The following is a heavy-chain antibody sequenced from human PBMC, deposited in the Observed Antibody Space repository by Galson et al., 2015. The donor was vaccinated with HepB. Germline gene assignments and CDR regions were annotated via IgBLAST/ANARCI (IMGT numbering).Heavy chain of an antibody. Sequence: SLRLSCAASGFTFRTYWMEWVRQAPGKGLVWVSRINSDGSSTNYADSVKGRFTISRDNAKNTLYLQMNSLRAEDTAVYYCVRNYNGLGVWGQGTTVTVSS. CDR1: GFTFRTYW. CDR3: VRNYNGLGV. V-gene: IGHV3-74*01. CDR2: INSDGSST. J-gene: IGHJ6*02.